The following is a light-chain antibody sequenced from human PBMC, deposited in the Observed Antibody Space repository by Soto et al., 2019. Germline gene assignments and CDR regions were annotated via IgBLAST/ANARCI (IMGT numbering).Light chain of an antibody. V-gene: IGKV2-24*01. CDR1: QSLVHSDGNTY. J-gene: IGKJ2*01. CDR3: MQATQAYT. CDR2: MIS. Sequence: DIVLTQTPLSSPVTLGQPASISCRSSQSLVHSDGNTYLTWLQQRPRQPPRLLIYMISNRFSVVPVRCSGSGAGTDFTLKSSRAEAEDVDFYYDMQATQAYTFGQGTKLEIK.